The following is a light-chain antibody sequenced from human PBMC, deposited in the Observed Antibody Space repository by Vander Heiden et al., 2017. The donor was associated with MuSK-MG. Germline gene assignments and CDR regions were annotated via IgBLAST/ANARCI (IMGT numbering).Light chain of an antibody. J-gene: IGLJ3*02. CDR1: SSDVGAFNY. V-gene: IGLV2-14*01. CDR3: ASYTTRKTWV. Sequence: QSALTQPASVSGSPGQSITISCTGTSSDVGAFNYVFWYQQHPGKAPSLMIYEVSNRPSGVSNRFSGSKSGNTASLTISVLQAEDEADYYCASYTTRKTWVFGGGTKVTVL. CDR2: EVS.